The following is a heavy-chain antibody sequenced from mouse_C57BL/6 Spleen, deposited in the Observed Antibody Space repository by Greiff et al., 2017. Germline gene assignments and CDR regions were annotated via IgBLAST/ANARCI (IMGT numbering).Heavy chain of an antibody. D-gene: IGHD1-1*01. CDR2: IYPSDSET. V-gene: IGHV1-61*01. CDR3: ALITTVVGGY. Sequence: QVQLKQPGAELVRPGSSVKLSCKASGYTFTSYWMDWVKQRPGQGLEWIGNIYPSDSETHYNQKFKDKATLTVDKSSSTAYMQLSSLTSEDSAVYYCALITTVVGGYWGQGTTLTVSS. CDR1: GYTFTSYW. J-gene: IGHJ2*01.